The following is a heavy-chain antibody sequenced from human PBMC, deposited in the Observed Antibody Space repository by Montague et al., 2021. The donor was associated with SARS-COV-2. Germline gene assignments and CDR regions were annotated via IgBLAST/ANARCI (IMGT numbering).Heavy chain of an antibody. CDR3: SRHYSAPLPAVY. V-gene: IGHV4-59*08. Sequence: SETLSLTCTVSGGSISSFYWSCFLQPPGKGLEWFVYISDSGSTNYNPSLTSRVTMSVDTSKNQFSLMVNSVTAAAAAAYYCSRHYSAPLPAVYWGQGTLVTVSS. D-gene: IGHD4-11*01. J-gene: IGHJ4*02. CDR2: ISDSGST. CDR1: GGSISSFY.